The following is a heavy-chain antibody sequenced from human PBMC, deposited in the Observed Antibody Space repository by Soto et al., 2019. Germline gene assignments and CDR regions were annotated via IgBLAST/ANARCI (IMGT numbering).Heavy chain of an antibody. CDR1: GGTFSSYA. CDR2: IIPIFGTA. Sequence: QVQLVQSGAEVKKPGSSVKVSCKASGGTFSSYAISWVRQAPGQGLEWMGGIIPIFGTANYAQKFQGRVTITADESTSTAYMELSSLRSEDMAVYYCARGLRSIAAAGEGNWFDPWGQGTLVTVSS. J-gene: IGHJ5*02. V-gene: IGHV1-69*01. D-gene: IGHD6-13*01. CDR3: ARGLRSIAAAGEGNWFDP.